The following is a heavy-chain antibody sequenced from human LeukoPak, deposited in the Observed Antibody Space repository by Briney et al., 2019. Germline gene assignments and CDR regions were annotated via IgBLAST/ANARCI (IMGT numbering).Heavy chain of an antibody. CDR3: AREGRGGFDS. V-gene: IGHV3-7*01. CDR2: IKQDGSEK. J-gene: IGHJ4*02. CDR1: GFDFSRYT. D-gene: IGHD3-10*01. Sequence: GGSLRLSCAASGFDFSRYTMNWVRQAPGKGLEWVANIKQDGSEKEFVDSVKGRFTISRDNAKNSLYLQMNSLRADDTAVYYCAREGRGGFDSWGQGTLVTVSS.